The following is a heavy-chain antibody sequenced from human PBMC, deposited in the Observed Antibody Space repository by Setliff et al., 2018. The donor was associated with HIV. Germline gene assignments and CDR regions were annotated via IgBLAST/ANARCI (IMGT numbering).Heavy chain of an antibody. CDR2: ISSTGNTI. D-gene: IGHD3-3*01. Sequence: GGSLRLSCAASGFTFFSYEMNWVRQAPGKGLEWISYISSTGNTIYYADSVKGRFTISRDNAKNSLSLQMNSLRAEDTAVYYCAREGRITSFGVIIPGSNALDVWGQGTTVTVSS. V-gene: IGHV3-48*03. J-gene: IGHJ6*02. CDR1: GFTFFSYE. CDR3: AREGRITSFGVIIPGSNALDV.